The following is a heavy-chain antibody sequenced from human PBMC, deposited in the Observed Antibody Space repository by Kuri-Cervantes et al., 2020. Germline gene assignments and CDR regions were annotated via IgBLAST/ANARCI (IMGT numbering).Heavy chain of an antibody. CDR2: ISNSGGST. J-gene: IGHJ4*02. CDR1: GFTFSGYA. V-gene: IGHV3-23*01. Sequence: GGSLRLSCTASGFTFSGYAMSWVRQAPGKGLEWVSAISNSGGSTHYADSVKGRFTISRDNSKNTLYLQMNSLRAEDTAVYYCASKGITVTTYYFDYWGQGTLVTVSS. CDR3: ASKGITVTTYYFDY. D-gene: IGHD4-17*01.